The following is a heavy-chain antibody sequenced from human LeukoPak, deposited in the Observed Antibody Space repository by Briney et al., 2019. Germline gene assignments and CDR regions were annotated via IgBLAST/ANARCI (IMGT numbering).Heavy chain of an antibody. D-gene: IGHD1-14*01. J-gene: IGHJ6*03. V-gene: IGHV4-38-2*02. Sequence: SETLSLTCTVSGYSISSGYYWGWIRQPPGKGLEWIGSIYHSGSTYYNPSLKSRVTISVDTSKNQFSLKLSSVTAADTAVYYCARGFGNYYMDVWGKGTTVTVSS. CDR1: GYSISSGYY. CDR3: ARGFGNYYMDV. CDR2: IYHSGST.